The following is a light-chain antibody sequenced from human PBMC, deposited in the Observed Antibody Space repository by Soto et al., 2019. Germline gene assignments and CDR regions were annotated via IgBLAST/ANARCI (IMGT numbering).Light chain of an antibody. Sequence: QSALTQPASVSGSPGQSITISCTGTSSDVGGYNYVSWYQQHPGKAPKLMIYEVSNRPSGVSNRFSGSKSGNTASLTISGLQAEDEADYYCNSYTSSNTLNWVXXXGTKLXVL. V-gene: IGLV2-14*01. CDR1: SSDVGGYNY. J-gene: IGLJ3*02. CDR3: NSYTSSNTLNWV. CDR2: EVS.